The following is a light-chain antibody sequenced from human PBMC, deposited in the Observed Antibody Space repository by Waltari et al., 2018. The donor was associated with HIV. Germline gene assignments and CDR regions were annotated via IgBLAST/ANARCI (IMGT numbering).Light chain of an antibody. Sequence: QSALTQPASVSGSPGTSLTISCAGGSTAVGNYNLVSWYQQHPGKAPKLIIYEVTKRPSGDSHRFSGAKSGNMASLTISGLQGEDEADYYCCSYAGSGTWVFGGGTKVTVL. V-gene: IGLV2-23*02. CDR1: STAVGNYNL. CDR3: CSYAGSGTWV. CDR2: EVT. J-gene: IGLJ3*02.